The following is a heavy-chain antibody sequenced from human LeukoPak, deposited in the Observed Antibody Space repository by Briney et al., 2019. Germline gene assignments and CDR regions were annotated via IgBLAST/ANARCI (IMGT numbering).Heavy chain of an antibody. J-gene: IGHJ4*02. V-gene: IGHV1-18*01. Sequence: ASVKVSCKASGYTFINYGVTWVRQAPGQGREWMGWISASNGNTNYAQKLQGRVTMTTETSTSTAYMELRSLRSDDTAVYYCARALSRGYSGYDYGLGYWGQGTLVTVSS. CDR2: ISASNGNT. CDR1: GYTFINYG. CDR3: ARALSRGYSGYDYGLGY. D-gene: IGHD5-12*01.